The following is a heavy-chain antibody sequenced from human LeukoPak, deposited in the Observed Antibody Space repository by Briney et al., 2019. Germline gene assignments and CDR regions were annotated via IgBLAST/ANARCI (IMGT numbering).Heavy chain of an antibody. D-gene: IGHD6-13*01. Sequence: GGSLRLSCAASGFTLSSYAMSWVRPAPGKGLEWVSAISGSGGSTYYADSVKGRFTISRDNSKNTLYLQMNSLRAEDTAVYYCGLKTGYSSSSRYWGQGTLVTVSS. V-gene: IGHV3-23*01. CDR3: GLKTGYSSSSRY. J-gene: IGHJ4*02. CDR2: ISGSGGST. CDR1: GFTLSSYA.